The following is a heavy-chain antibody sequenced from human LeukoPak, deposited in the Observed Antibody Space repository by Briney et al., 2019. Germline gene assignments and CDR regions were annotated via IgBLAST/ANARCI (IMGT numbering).Heavy chain of an antibody. CDR1: GYTFTSYD. V-gene: IGHV1-8*03. Sequence: ASVKVSCKASGYTFTSYDINWVRQATGQGLEWMGWMNPNSGNTGYAQKFQGRVTITRNTSISTAYMELSSLRSEDTAVYYCARSCGYYDILTGYYIREYYFDYWGQGTLVTVSS. CDR3: ARSCGYYDILTGYYIREYYFDY. D-gene: IGHD3-9*01. CDR2: MNPNSGNT. J-gene: IGHJ4*02.